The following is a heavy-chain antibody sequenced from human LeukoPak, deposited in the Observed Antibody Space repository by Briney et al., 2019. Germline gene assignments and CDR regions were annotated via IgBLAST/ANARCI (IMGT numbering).Heavy chain of an antibody. D-gene: IGHD3-3*01. CDR2: ISYDGSNK. V-gene: IGHV3-30*04. Sequence: GSLRLSCAASGFTFSSYAMHWVRQAPGKGLEWVAVISYDGSNKYYADSVKGRFTISRDNSKNTLYLQMNSLRAEDTAVYYCARVRYDFWSGYDHWGQGTLVTVSS. J-gene: IGHJ4*02. CDR1: GFTFSSYA. CDR3: ARVRYDFWSGYDH.